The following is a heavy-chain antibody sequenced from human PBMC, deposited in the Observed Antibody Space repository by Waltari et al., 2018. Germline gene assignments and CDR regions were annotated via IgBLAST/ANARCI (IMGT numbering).Heavy chain of an antibody. D-gene: IGHD4-4*01. CDR2: IYYSGST. V-gene: IGHV4-59*01. Sequence: QVQLQESGPGLVKPSETLSLTCTVSGGSISSYYWSWIRQPPGKGLEWIGYIYYSGSTNYNPSLKSRVTISVDTSKNQFSLKLSSVTAADTAVYYCARSHYSNYPFDYWGQGTLVIVSS. CDR1: GGSISSYY. J-gene: IGHJ4*02. CDR3: ARSHYSNYPFDY.